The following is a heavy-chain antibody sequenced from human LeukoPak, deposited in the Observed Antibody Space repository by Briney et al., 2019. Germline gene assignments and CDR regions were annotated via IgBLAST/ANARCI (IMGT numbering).Heavy chain of an antibody. CDR2: ISGGGDGA. V-gene: IGHV3-23*01. CDR3: ARRTRGYSYGTLDY. CDR1: GFTFSIYA. J-gene: IGHJ4*02. Sequence: GGSLRLSCAASGFTFSIYAMSWVRQVPGKGLEWVSTISGGGDGALYADSVKGRFTISRDNSKNTLFLQMNSLRAEDTAVYYCARRTRGYSYGTLDYWGQGTLVTVSS. D-gene: IGHD5-18*01.